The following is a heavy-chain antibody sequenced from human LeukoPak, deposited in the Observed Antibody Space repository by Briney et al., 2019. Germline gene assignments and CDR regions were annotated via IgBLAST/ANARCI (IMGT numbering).Heavy chain of an antibody. V-gene: IGHV4-38-2*02. Sequence: SENLSLPSGVSGYSLSSGYYWGWIRQPPGKGLEWIGSIYHSGSTYYNPSLKSRVTISGDTSKNQFSLKLSPVTAADTAVYYCAREGTAAGTAGSFDYWGQGTLVTVSS. CDR3: AREGTAAGTAGSFDY. D-gene: IGHD6-13*01. CDR2: IYHSGST. J-gene: IGHJ4*02. CDR1: GYSLSSGYY.